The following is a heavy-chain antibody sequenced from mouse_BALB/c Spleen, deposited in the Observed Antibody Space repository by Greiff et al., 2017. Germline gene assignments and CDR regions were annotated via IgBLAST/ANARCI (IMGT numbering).Heavy chain of an antibody. CDR2: IWAGGST. D-gene: IGHD1-1*01. V-gene: IGHV2-9*02. Sequence: VMLVESGPGLVAPSQSLSITCTVSGFSLTSYGVHWVRQPPGKGLEWLGVIWAGGSTNYNSALMSRLSISKDNSKSQVFLKMNSLQTDDTAMYYCASPVYYGSSYGAMDYWGQGTSVTVSS. J-gene: IGHJ4*01. CDR1: GFSLTSYG. CDR3: ASPVYYGSSYGAMDY.